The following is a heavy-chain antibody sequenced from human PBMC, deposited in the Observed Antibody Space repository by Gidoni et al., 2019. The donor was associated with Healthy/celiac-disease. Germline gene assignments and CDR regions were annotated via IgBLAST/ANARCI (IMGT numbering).Heavy chain of an antibody. CDR1: GFSLSTSGVG. D-gene: IGHD3-3*01. J-gene: IGHJ3*02. V-gene: IGHV2-5*02. CDR3: AHYYDFWSGYFDAFDI. Sequence: QIPLKESGPTLVTPTQTLTLTCTFSGFSLSTSGVGVGWIRQPPGKALEWLALIYWDDDKRYSPSLKSRLTITKDTSKNQVVLTMTNMDPVDTATYYCAHYYDFWSGYFDAFDIWGQGTMVTVSS. CDR2: IYWDDDK.